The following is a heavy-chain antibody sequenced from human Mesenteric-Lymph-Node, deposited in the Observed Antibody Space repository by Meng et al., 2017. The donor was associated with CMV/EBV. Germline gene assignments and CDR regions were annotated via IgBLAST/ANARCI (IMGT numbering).Heavy chain of an antibody. D-gene: IGHD6-13*01. CDR1: GYTFTSYD. Sequence: GESLKISCKASGYTFTSYDINWVRQATGQGLEWMGWMNPNSGNTGYAQKFQGRVTITRNTSISTAYMELSSLRSEDTAVYYCARAAAAANFDYWGQGTLVTVSS. J-gene: IGHJ4*02. CDR2: MNPNSGNT. V-gene: IGHV1-8*03. CDR3: ARAAAAANFDY.